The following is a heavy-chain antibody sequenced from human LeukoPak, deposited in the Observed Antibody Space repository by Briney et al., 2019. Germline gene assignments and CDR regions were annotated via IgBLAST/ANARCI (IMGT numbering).Heavy chain of an antibody. J-gene: IGHJ2*01. CDR2: IYPSDSDT. Sequence: AGASLKTSCKGSGSSFTSYWIGWARQMPGKGLEWMGIIYPSDSDTRYNPSFQAHVTISADKSSSTAYRQWSSLQASDTAMYYCARQDGLATSQDWYFDLWGRGTLGTASS. V-gene: IGHV5-51*01. D-gene: IGHD5-24*01. CDR3: ARQDGLATSQDWYFDL. CDR1: GSSFTSYW.